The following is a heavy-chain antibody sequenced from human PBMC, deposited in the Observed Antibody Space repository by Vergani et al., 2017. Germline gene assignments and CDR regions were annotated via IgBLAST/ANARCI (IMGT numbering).Heavy chain of an antibody. V-gene: IGHV4-39*01. CDR2: NYYTGTT. CDR1: GVSIGSNSYY. D-gene: IGHD3-10*01. CDR3: AGLSMARGFKGVNHYSGMDV. J-gene: IGHJ6*02. Sequence: QVRLQESGPGLVKPSETLYLTCTVSGVSIGSNSYYRGWLRQPPGKGLEWIGTNYYTGTTYYNEAHKSRLTISVDTSKNPFSLNLTSVTAADTAVYYCAGLSMARGFKGVNHYSGMDVWGLGPSVIVSS.